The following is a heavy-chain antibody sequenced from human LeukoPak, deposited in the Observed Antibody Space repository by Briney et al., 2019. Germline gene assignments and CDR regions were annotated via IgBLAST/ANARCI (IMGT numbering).Heavy chain of an antibody. V-gene: IGHV1-18*01. CDR1: GYTFTSYA. CDR2: ISAYNGNT. Sequence: ASVKVSCKASGYTFTSYAMHWVRQAPGQGLEWMGWISAYNGNTNYAQKLQGRVTMTTDTSTSTAYMELRSLRSDDTAVYYCARDHYGESNFDYWGQGTLVTVSS. D-gene: IGHD3-16*01. CDR3: ARDHYGESNFDY. J-gene: IGHJ4*02.